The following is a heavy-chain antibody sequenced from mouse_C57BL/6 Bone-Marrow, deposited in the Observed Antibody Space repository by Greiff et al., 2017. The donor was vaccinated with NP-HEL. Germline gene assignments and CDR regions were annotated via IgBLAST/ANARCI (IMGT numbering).Heavy chain of an antibody. CDR2: ISDGGSYT. V-gene: IGHV5-4*03. D-gene: IGHD2-4*01. CDR1: GFTFSSYA. CDR3: APMIEAWFAY. J-gene: IGHJ3*01. Sequence: EVMLVESGGGLVKPGGSLKLSCAASGFTFSSYAMSWVRQTPEKRLEWVATISDGGSYTYYPENVKGRFTISRDNAKNNLYLQMSHLKSEDTAMYYCAPMIEAWFAYWGQGTLVTVSA.